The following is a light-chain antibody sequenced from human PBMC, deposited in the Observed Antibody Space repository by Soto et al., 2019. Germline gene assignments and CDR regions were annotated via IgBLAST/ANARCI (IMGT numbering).Light chain of an antibody. CDR1: QAIRSY. V-gene: IGKV1-16*01. Sequence: DIQMTQSPSSLSASVGDRVTISCRASQAIRSYLAWFQQKPGTAPKSLIYAASSLQSGVPSRFSGSGSGTDFTLSISSVQSEDFATYFCQQYYSYPRTFGQGTKVEIK. CDR2: AAS. J-gene: IGKJ1*01. CDR3: QQYYSYPRT.